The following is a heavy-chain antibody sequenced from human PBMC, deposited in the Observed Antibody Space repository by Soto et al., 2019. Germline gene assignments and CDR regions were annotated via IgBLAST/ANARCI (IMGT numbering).Heavy chain of an antibody. Sequence: QVQLQQWGAGLLKPSETLSLTCSVYGCSFSGYYWSWIRQPPGQGLEWIGEINHSGSTNYNPSLQILVPISVDTSKNQFSVTLGSVTAAVTAVYYCARGGVPAATTTAVNNWFDPWGQGTLVTVSS. V-gene: IGHV4-34*01. CDR2: INHSGST. CDR1: GCSFSGYY. CDR3: ARGGVPAATTTAVNNWFDP. D-gene: IGHD2-2*01. J-gene: IGHJ5*02.